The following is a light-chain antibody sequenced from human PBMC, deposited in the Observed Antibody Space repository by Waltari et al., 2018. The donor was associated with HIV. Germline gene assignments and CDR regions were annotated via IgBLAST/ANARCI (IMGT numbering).Light chain of an antibody. Sequence: EIVLTQSPATLSLSPGERATLFCRASQTVNTYLAWYQQKPGQAPSLVIYDASTRATGVPARFSGSESGTDFTLTISSLEPDDVAVYYCQQRTDAITFGGGTKVEIK. CDR3: QQRTDAIT. V-gene: IGKV3-11*01. J-gene: IGKJ4*01. CDR2: DAS. CDR1: QTVNTY.